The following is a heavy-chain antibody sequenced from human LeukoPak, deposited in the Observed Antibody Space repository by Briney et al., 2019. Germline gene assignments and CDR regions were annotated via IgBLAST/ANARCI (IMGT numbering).Heavy chain of an antibody. CDR1: GSTFSTCR. J-gene: IGHJ4*02. CDR2: INIDSSTI. D-gene: IGHD6-19*01. CDR3: ARATSTSGPTFDY. V-gene: IGHV3-48*02. Sequence: QSGGSLRLSCAASGSTFSTCRMNWVRQAPGKGLEWLSYINIDSSTIYYTDSLKGRFTISRDNAKNSLYLQMNSLRDEDTAVYYCARATSTSGPTFDYWGQGTLVTVSS.